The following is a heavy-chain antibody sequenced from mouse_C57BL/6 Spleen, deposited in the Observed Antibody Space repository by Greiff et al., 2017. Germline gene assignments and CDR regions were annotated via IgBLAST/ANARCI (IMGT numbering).Heavy chain of an antibody. D-gene: IGHD2-5*01. CDR1: GFSLTSYG. V-gene: IGHV2-2*01. J-gene: IGHJ2*01. Sequence: QVQLKESGPGLVQPSQSLSITCTVSGFSLTSYGVHWVRQSPGKGLEWLGVIWSGGSTDYNSAFISRLSISKDNSKSQVFFKMNSLQADEAAIYYCARNRDSNYDFDYWGQGTTLTVSS. CDR2: IWSGGST. CDR3: ARNRDSNYDFDY.